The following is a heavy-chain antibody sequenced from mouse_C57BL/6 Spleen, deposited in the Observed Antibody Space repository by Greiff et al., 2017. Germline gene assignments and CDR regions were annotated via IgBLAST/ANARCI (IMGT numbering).Heavy chain of an antibody. CDR1: GYTFTDYY. D-gene: IGHD1-1*01. CDR2: IYPGSGNT. Sequence: VQLQQSGAELVRPGASVKLSCKASGYTFTDYYINWVKQRPGQGLEWIARIYPGSGNTYYNEKFKGKATLTAEKSSSPAYMQLSSLTSEDSAVYFCARGGNYYVSSYPGDYFDYWGQGTTLTVSS. V-gene: IGHV1-76*01. J-gene: IGHJ2*01. CDR3: ARGGNYYVSSYPGDYFDY.